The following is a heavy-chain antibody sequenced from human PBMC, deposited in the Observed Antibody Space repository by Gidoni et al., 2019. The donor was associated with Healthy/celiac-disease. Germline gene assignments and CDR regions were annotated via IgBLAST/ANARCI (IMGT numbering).Heavy chain of an antibody. Sequence: QVQLVESGGGVVQPGRSLRLSCAASGFTFSSYGMPWVRQAPGQGLEWGAVIWYDVSNKYYADSVKGRFTISRDNSNNTLYLQMNSLRAEDTAVYYCARGGWYSSSWYNVWVDYWGQGTLVTVSS. J-gene: IGHJ4*02. CDR1: GFTFSSYG. CDR2: IWYDVSNK. CDR3: ARGGWYSSSWYNVWVDY. D-gene: IGHD6-13*01. V-gene: IGHV3-33*01.